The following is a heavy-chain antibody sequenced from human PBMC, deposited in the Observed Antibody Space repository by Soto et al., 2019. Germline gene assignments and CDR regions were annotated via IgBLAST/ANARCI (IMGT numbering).Heavy chain of an antibody. D-gene: IGHD2-2*01. CDR1: GFTFSSYA. CDR3: AKAGPYCSSTSCYAL. J-gene: IGHJ1*01. Sequence: QVQLVESGGGMVQPGRSLRLSCAASGFTFSSYAMYWVRQAPGKGLEWVAFISYDGSDKYYADSVKGRFTISRDNSKNTLYLQMNSLRADDMAVYFCAKAGPYCSSTSCYALWGQGTLVTVSS. CDR2: ISYDGSDK. V-gene: IGHV3-30*18.